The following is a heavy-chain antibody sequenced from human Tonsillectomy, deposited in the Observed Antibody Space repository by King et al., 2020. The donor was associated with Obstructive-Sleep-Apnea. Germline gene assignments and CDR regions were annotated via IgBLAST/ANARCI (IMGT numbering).Heavy chain of an antibody. Sequence: VQLVQSGAEVKKPGASVKISCKASGYIFSNYYMHWVRQAPGQGLEWMGIINPIGGLTGYAQNLQGRVTMTRDTSTSTVYMELSRLTSEYTAVYYCAREGNYYGSGTYFRHYYYAMDVWGQGTTVTVSS. V-gene: IGHV1-46*03. J-gene: IGHJ6*02. CDR3: AREGNYYGSGTYFRHYYYAMDV. D-gene: IGHD3-10*01. CDR1: GYIFSNYY. CDR2: INPIGGLT.